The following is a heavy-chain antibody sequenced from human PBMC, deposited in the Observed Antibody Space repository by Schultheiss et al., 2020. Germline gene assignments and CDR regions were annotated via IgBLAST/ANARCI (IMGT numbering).Heavy chain of an antibody. CDR3: AKSVITMIVAVTGY. CDR1: GFTFSSYG. J-gene: IGHJ4*02. Sequence: GESLKISCAASGFTFSSYGMHWVRQAPGKGLEWVAVIWYDGSNKYYADSVKGRFTISRDNSKNTLYLQMNSLRAEDTAVYYCAKSVITMIVAVTGYWGQGTLVTVSS. D-gene: IGHD3-22*01. V-gene: IGHV3-33*06. CDR2: IWYDGSNK.